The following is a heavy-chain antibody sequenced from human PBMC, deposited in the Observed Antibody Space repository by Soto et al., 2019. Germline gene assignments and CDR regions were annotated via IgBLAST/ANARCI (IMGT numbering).Heavy chain of an antibody. CDR1: GGTFDRYG. J-gene: IGHJ5*02. D-gene: IGHD3-10*01. Sequence: SVKVSCKASGGTFDRYGISWLRQAPGQGLEWMGGIMPIFGTPNYAQKFRGRVTISADESTSTAYLELGSLTSDDTAVYYCARVHSSGIFYFVDPWGQGTLVTVS. CDR2: IMPIFGTP. CDR3: ARVHSSGIFYFVDP. V-gene: IGHV1-69*13.